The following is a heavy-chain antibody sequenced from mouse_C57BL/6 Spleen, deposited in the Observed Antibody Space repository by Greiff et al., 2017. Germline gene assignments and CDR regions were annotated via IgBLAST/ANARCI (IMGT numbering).Heavy chain of an antibody. J-gene: IGHJ3*01. CDR3: ARTGFAY. D-gene: IGHD4-1*01. CDR1: GFTFSDYG. Sequence: EVKLVASGGGLVKPGGSLKLSCAASGFTFSDYGLHWVRQAPEQGLEWVAYISSGSSTIYYADTVQGRFTISRDNATNTLFLQMTSLRSEDTAMYYCARTGFAYWRQGTLVTVSA. V-gene: IGHV5-17*01. CDR2: ISSGSSTI.